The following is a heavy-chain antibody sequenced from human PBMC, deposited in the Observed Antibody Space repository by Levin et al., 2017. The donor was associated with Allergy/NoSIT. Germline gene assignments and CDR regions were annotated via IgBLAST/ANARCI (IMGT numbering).Heavy chain of an antibody. V-gene: IGHV4-59*01. CDR1: GGSISSYY. D-gene: IGHD1-1*01. CDR2: IYYSGIT. J-gene: IGHJ4*02. CDR3: ARALGPDRNDVPFDY. Sequence: SETLSLTCTVSGGSISSYYWSWIRQPPGKGLEWIGYIYYSGITNYNPSLKSRLTISLDTSKNQFSLKLSSVTAADTAVYYCARALGPDRNDVPFDYWGQGTLVTVSS.